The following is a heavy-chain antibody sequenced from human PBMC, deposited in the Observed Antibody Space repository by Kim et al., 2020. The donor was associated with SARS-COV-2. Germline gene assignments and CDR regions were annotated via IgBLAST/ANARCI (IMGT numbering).Heavy chain of an antibody. V-gene: IGHV1-2*04. Sequence: ASVKVSCKASGYTFTVYYMHWVRQAPGQGLEWMGWINPNSGGTNYAQKFQGWVTMTRDTSISTAYMEVSRLRSDDTAVYYCARESGHSSSWSSGNCYYGMDVWGQGTTVTVSS. D-gene: IGHD6-13*01. CDR2: INPNSGGT. J-gene: IGHJ6*02. CDR1: GYTFTVYY. CDR3: ARESGHSSSWSSGNCYYGMDV.